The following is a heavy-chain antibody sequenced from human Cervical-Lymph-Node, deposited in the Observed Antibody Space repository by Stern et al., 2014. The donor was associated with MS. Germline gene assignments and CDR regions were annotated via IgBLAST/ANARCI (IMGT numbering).Heavy chain of an antibody. V-gene: IGHV4-31*03. J-gene: IGHJ5*01. CDR2: IYHSGST. CDR1: GDSISSGGYF. Sequence: QLQLQESGPGLVTPSQTLSLTCTVSGDSISSGGYFWSWIRQHPGKGLEWIGYIYHSGSTYYNPSLKSRVTISVDTSKNQFSLNLSSVTAADTAVYYCARKGAIVPAAIENWFDSGGQGTLVTVSS. D-gene: IGHD2-2*01. CDR3: ARKGAIVPAAIENWFDS.